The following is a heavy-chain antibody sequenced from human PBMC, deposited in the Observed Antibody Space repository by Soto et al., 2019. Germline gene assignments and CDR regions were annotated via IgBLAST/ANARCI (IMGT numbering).Heavy chain of an antibody. V-gene: IGHV4-31*03. J-gene: IGHJ4*02. CDR1: GGSISCGGYY. D-gene: IGHD3-16*02. Sequence: QVQLQESGPGLVKPSQTLSLTCTVSGGSISCGGYYWSWIRQHPGKGLEWIGYIYYSGSTYYNPSLKSRVTISVDTSKNQFSLKLSSVTAADTAVYYCARLPPYYDYIWGSYRPYYFDYWGQGTLVTVSS. CDR3: ARLPPYYDYIWGSYRPYYFDY. CDR2: IYYSGST.